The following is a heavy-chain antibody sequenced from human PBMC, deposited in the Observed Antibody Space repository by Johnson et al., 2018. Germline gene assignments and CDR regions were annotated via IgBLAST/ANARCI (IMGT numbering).Heavy chain of an antibody. CDR1: GFTFSDYY. CDR3: AREIRGHCSGDSCSTYYYYYYYMDV. CDR2: ISSSGSTI. J-gene: IGHJ6*03. V-gene: IGHV3-11*04. D-gene: IGHD2-15*01. Sequence: QVRLQESGGGLVKHGGSLRLSCAASGFTFSDYYMSWIRQATGKGLEWVSYISSSGSTIYYADSVKGRFTISRDNAKNSLYLQMNSLRAADTAVYYWAREIRGHCSGDSCSTYYYYYYYMDVWCKGTTVTVSS.